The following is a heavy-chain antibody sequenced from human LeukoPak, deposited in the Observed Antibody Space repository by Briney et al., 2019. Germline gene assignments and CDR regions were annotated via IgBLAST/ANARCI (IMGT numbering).Heavy chain of an antibody. CDR1: GFTFSSYG. J-gene: IGHJ4*02. CDR3: AKVAKYYYGPETYYFFEQ. D-gene: IGHD3-10*01. V-gene: IGHV3-48*01. CDR2: ISSSSSTI. Sequence: PGGSLRLSCAASGFTFSSYGMTWVRQAPGKGLEWVSYISSSSSTIYYADSVKGRFTISRDNAKNSLYLQLNSLRAEDTAVYYCAKVAKYYYGPETYYFFEQWGQGTPVTASS.